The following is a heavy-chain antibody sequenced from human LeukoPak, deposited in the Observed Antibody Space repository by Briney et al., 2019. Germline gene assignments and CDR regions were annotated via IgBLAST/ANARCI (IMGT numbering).Heavy chain of an antibody. CDR2: MNPNSGNT. V-gene: IGHV1-8*03. J-gene: IGHJ4*02. CDR1: GYTFTSYD. Sequence: GASVKVSCKASGYTFTSYDINWVRQATGQGLEWMGWMNPNSGNTGYAQKFQGRVTITRNTSISTAYMELSSLRSEDTAVYYCARGPIDSSGLDYWGQGTLVTVSS. D-gene: IGHD3-22*01. CDR3: ARGPIDSSGLDY.